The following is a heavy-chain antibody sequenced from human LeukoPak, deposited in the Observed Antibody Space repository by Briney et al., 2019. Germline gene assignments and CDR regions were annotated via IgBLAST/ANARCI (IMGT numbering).Heavy chain of an antibody. CDR3: SRQVGYCSGGSCSFYFDQ. V-gene: IGHV4-39*01. CDR2: IFYSGGP. J-gene: IGHJ4*02. Sequence: SETLSDTCTDSGGSLSSSGCYWGWTRQPPGKGLQCLGTIFYSGGPYYRPSLKSGVPISVNTSKNQFSLKLSSMTAADTAVYYCSRQVGYCSGGSCSFYFDQWGQGTLVTVSS. CDR1: GGSLSSSGCY. D-gene: IGHD2-15*01.